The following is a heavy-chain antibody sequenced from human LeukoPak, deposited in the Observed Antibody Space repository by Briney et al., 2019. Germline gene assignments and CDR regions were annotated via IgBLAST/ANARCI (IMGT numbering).Heavy chain of an antibody. CDR2: MNPNSGNT. D-gene: IGHD1-1*01. J-gene: IGHJ6*03. V-gene: IGHV1-8*01. CDR3: ARGRLERSYYYYYMDV. Sequence: ASVKVSCKASGYTFTSYDINWVRPATGQGLEWMGWMNPNSGNTGYAQKFQGRVTMTRNTSISTAYMELSSLRSEDTAVYYCARGRLERSYYYYYMDVWGKGTTVTVSS. CDR1: GYTFTSYD.